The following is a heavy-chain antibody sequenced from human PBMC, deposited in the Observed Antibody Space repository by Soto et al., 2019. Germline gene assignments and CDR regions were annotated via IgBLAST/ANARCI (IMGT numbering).Heavy chain of an antibody. J-gene: IGHJ4*02. CDR3: ARNDEGGSRL. V-gene: IGHV3-21*06. Sequence: EVQLVESGGGLVKPGGSLRISCVGSGFTIRGFAMNWVRQAPGKGLEWVSSISGGGEDRVYADSMKGRFTISRDNAKNSLSLGMNRLRAEDTAIYFCARNDEGGSRLWGQGTLVTVSS. CDR1: GFTIRGFA. D-gene: IGHD3-16*01. CDR2: ISGGGEDR.